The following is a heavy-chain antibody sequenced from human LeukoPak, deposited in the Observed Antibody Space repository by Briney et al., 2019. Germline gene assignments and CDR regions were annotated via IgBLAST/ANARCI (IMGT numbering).Heavy chain of an antibody. CDR3: ARGSVTTVYYFDY. CDR1: GFTVSSNY. CDR2: IYSGGST. V-gene: IGHV3-53*01. D-gene: IGHD4-17*01. Sequence: TGGSLRLSCAASGFTVSSNYMSWVRQAPGKGLEWVSVIYSGGSTYYADSVKGRFTISRDNSKNTLYLQMNSLRAEDTAVYYCARGSVTTVYYFDYWGQGTLVTVSS. J-gene: IGHJ4*02.